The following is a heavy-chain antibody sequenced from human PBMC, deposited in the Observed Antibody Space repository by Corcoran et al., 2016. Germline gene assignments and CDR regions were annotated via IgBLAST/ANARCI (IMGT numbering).Heavy chain of an antibody. D-gene: IGHD3-22*01. J-gene: IGHJ4*02. CDR2: ISYDGSNK. Sequence: QVQLVESGGGVVQPGRSLRLSCAASGFTFSSYGMHWVRQAPGKGLEWVAVISYDGSNKYYADSVKGRFTISRDNSKNTLYLQMNSLRAEDTAVYYCANAGASYYDSSGYDHWGQGTLVTVSS. CDR1: GFTFSSYG. CDR3: ANAGASYYDSSGYDH. V-gene: IGHV3-30*18.